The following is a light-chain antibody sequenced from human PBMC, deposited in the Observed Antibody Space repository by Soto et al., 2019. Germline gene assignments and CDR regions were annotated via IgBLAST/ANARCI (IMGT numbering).Light chain of an antibody. CDR1: QNIPSY. CDR3: QQTYTTPAT. J-gene: IGKJ1*01. V-gene: IGKV1-39*01. CDR2: AAS. Sequence: DIQMTQSPSSLSASVGDTVTITCRASQNIPSYFNWYQQKPGRAPNLLIYAASSLQSGVPSRFSGSGSGTDLTLTISSLQPEDFATYYCQQTYTTPATFGQGTRVE.